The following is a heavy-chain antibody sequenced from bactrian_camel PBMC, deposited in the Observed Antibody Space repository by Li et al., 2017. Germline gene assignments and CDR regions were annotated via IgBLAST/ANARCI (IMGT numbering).Heavy chain of an antibody. D-gene: IGHD2*01. CDR2: IYITDATT. Sequence: HVQLVESGGGSVQAGESLKLSCLASGMPKSGCTMAWFRQIQGMERELVAEIYITDATTYADTMKGRVTISRDDAKKTMDLQIVNLRPEDTAVYICAACLTWTSDTRQYRNFGHGTQVTVS. V-gene: IGHV3-3*01. CDR1: GMPKSGCT. J-gene: IGHJ4*01.